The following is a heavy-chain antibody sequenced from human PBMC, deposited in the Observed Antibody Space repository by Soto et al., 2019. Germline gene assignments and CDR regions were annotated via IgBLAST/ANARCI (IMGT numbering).Heavy chain of an antibody. V-gene: IGHV1-69*12. D-gene: IGHD1-26*01. CDR3: ARDGGGATFDY. CDR1: GGTFSSYA. Sequence: QVQLVQSGAEVRKPGSSVKVSCEASGGTFSSYALNWMRQAPGQGLEWMGGIIPLFGTTTYAEKFQGRVTITGDESTRTAFLELSSLTSEDTAMYYCARDGGGATFDYWGQGTLVTVSS. CDR2: IIPLFGTT. J-gene: IGHJ4*02.